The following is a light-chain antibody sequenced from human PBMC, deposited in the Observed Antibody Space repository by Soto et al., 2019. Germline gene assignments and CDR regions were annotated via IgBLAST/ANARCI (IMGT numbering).Light chain of an antibody. V-gene: IGKV3-11*01. CDR1: QSVSTY. Sequence: EIVLTQSPVTLSLSPGERATLSCRASQSVSTYLAWYQQKPGQAPRLLISDASNRATGIPARFSGSGSGTDFTLTISILEPEDVAVYYCQQRSNWQVTFGQGTRLESK. CDR3: QQRSNWQVT. CDR2: DAS. J-gene: IGKJ5*01.